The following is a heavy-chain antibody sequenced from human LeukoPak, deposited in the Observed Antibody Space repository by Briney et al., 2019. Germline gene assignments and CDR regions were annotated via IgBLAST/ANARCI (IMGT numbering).Heavy chain of an antibody. Sequence: GGSLRLSCVASDFTFNFYWMTWVRQAPGKGLEWLANILPDGSQKYYVDSVKGRFTISRDNSKNTLYLQMNSLRVEDTAAYYCAKVRAPSGWFNSDYWGQGTLVTVSS. CDR2: ILPDGSQK. CDR3: AKVRAPSGWFNSDY. CDR1: DFTFNFYW. V-gene: IGHV3-7*03. D-gene: IGHD6-19*01. J-gene: IGHJ4*02.